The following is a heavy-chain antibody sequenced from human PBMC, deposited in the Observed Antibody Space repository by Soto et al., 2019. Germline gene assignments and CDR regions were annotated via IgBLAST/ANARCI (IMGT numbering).Heavy chain of an antibody. D-gene: IGHD3-9*01. CDR1: GFTFSSYA. Sequence: GGSLRLSCAASGFTFSSYAMSWVRQAPGKGLEWVSAISGSGGSTYYADSVKGRFTISRDNSKNTLYLQMNSLRAEDTAVYYCAKGLRLYFDWLLYGEYFQHWGQGTLVTVSS. CDR3: AKGLRLYFDWLLYGEYFQH. V-gene: IGHV3-23*01. J-gene: IGHJ1*01. CDR2: ISGSGGST.